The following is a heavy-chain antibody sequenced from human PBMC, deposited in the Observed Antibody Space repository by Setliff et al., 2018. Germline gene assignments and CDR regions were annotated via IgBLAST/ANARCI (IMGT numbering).Heavy chain of an antibody. Sequence: VASVKVSCKASGYIFSSYGINWVRQAPGQGLEWMGWISAYARKFQGRVIMTTDTSTNTAYMELRSLRSDDTAVYYCARGPLDFVVTPAAAKFDYWGQGTLVTVSS. D-gene: IGHD2-15*01. CDR1: GYIFSSYG. CDR3: ARGPLDFVVTPAAAKFDY. J-gene: IGHJ4*02. CDR2: ISA. V-gene: IGHV1-18*01.